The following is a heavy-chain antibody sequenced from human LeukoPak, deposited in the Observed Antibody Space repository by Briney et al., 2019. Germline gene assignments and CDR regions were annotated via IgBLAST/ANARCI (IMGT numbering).Heavy chain of an antibody. V-gene: IGHV4-61*01. Sequence: PSETLSLTCTVSSGSISSSSYYWSWIRQPPGKGLEWIGYIYYSGSTNYTPSLKSRVTMSVDTSKNQFSLKLSSVTAADTAVYYCARSMVRGDFNWFDPWGQGTLVTVSS. J-gene: IGHJ5*02. CDR2: IYYSGST. CDR3: ARSMVRGDFNWFDP. D-gene: IGHD3-10*01. CDR1: SGSISSSSYY.